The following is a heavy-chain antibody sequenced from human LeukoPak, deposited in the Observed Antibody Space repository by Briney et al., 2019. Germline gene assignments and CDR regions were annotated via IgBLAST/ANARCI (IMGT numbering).Heavy chain of an antibody. CDR1: GFTFSSYE. CDR2: ISSSGSTI. J-gene: IGHJ4*02. D-gene: IGHD3-22*01. CDR3: ATYLEEKTYYYDSSGYSNRDY. Sequence: QSGGSLRLSCAASGFTFSSYEMNWVRQAPGKGLEWVSYISSSGSTIYYADSVKGRFTISRDNAKNSLYLQMNSLRAEDTALYYCATYLEEKTYYYDSSGYSNRDYWGQGTLVTVSS. V-gene: IGHV3-48*03.